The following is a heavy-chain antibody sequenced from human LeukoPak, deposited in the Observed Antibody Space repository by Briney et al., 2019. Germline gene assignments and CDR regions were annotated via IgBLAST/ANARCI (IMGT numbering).Heavy chain of an antibody. CDR1: GGSFSGYY. J-gene: IGHJ4*02. CDR3: ARGRQYDILTGYYNERYFDY. CDR2: INHSGST. D-gene: IGHD3-9*01. Sequence: PSETLSLTCAVYGGSFSGYYWNWIRQPPGKGLDWIGEINHSGSTNYNPSLKSRVTISVDTSKNDFSLKLSSVTAADTAVYYCARGRQYDILTGYYNERYFDYWGQRTLVTVSS. V-gene: IGHV4-34*01.